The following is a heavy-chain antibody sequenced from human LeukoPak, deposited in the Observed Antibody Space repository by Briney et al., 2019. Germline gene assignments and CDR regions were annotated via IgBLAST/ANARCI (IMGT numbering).Heavy chain of an antibody. CDR2: INHRGST. CDR3: ARGGIVVATDY. Sequence: PSETLSLTCDVYGGSFSGYYWSWIRQPPGKGLEWIGEINHRGSTNYNPSLKSRVTISVDTSKNQSSLKLTSVTAADAAVYYCARGGIVVATDYWGQGTLVTVSS. CDR1: GGSFSGYY. D-gene: IGHD6-19*01. J-gene: IGHJ4*02. V-gene: IGHV4-34*01.